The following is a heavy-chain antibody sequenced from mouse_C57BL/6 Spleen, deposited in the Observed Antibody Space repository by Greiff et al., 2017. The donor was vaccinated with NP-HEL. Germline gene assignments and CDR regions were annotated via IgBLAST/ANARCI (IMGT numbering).Heavy chain of an antibody. J-gene: IGHJ1*03. CDR1: GFTFSDAW. CDR3: TRGQITTVVADWYFDV. V-gene: IGHV6-6*01. Sequence: EVQRVESGGGLVQPGGSMKLSCAASGFTFSDAWMDWVRQSPEKGLEWVAEIRNKANNHATYYAESVKGRFTISRDDSKSSVYLQMNSLRAEDTGIYYCTRGQITTVVADWYFDVWGTGTTVTVSS. CDR2: IRNKANNHAT. D-gene: IGHD1-1*01.